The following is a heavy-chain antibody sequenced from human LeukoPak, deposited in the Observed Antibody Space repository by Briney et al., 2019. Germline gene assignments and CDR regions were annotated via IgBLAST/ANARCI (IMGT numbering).Heavy chain of an antibody. CDR2: MNPNSGNT. V-gene: IGHV1-8*02. D-gene: IGHD3-10*01. J-gene: IGHJ4*02. CDR1: GYTFTGYY. Sequence: ASVKVSCKASGYTFTGYYIHWVRQATGRGLEWMGWMNPNSGNTGYAQKFQGRVTMTRNTSISTAYMELSSLRSEDTAVYYCARFNGRGVSNDYWGQGTLVTVSA. CDR3: ARFNGRGVSNDY.